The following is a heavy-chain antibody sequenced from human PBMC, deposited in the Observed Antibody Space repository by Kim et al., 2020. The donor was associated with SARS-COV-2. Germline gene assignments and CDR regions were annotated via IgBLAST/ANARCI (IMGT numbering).Heavy chain of an antibody. V-gene: IGHV3-11*03. Sequence: ADSVTGRFTISRDNAKNSLYLQMNSLRAEDTAVYYCARASGSGRYYFDYWGQGTLVTVSS. J-gene: IGHJ4*02. CDR3: ARASGSGRYYFDY. D-gene: IGHD6-19*01.